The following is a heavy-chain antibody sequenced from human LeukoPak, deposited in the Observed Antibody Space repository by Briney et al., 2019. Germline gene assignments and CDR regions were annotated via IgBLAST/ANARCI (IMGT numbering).Heavy chain of an antibody. CDR1: GFTFSSYS. V-gene: IGHV3-21*01. CDR3: AKDRAGSETDAFDI. J-gene: IGHJ3*02. D-gene: IGHD3-10*01. Sequence: GGSLRLSCAASGFTFSSYSMNWVRQAPGKGLEWVSSISSSSSYIYYADSVKGRFTISRDNAKNSLYLQMNSLRAEDTAVYYCAKDRAGSETDAFDIWGQGTMVTVSS. CDR2: ISSSSSYI.